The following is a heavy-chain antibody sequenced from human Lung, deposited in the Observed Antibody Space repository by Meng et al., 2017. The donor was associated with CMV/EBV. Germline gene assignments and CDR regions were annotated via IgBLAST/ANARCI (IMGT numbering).Heavy chain of an antibody. Sequence: GGSXRLXCAASGFXFSTYWMHWVRQVPGKGLVWVSRISSDGSSTRSYADSVKGRFTISRDNAKNTLYLQMNSLRAEDTAVYYYVRGAMCSSTSCYKYYYYGMDVXGQGXTVTVSS. CDR3: VRGAMCSSTSCYKYYYYGMDV. CDR2: ISSDGSSTR. D-gene: IGHD2-2*02. V-gene: IGHV3-74*01. J-gene: IGHJ6*02. CDR1: GFXFSTYW.